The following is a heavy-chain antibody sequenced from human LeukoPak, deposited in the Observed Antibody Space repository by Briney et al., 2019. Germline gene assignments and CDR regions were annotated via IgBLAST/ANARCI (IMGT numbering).Heavy chain of an antibody. CDR3: ARQTGSGLFILP. CDR2: SYYTGNT. CDR1: GASISSSNSY. D-gene: IGHD3/OR15-3a*01. V-gene: IGHV4-39*01. J-gene: IGHJ4*02. Sequence: SETLSLTCTVSGASISSSNSYWGWIRQPPGKGLEWIGSSYYTGNTYYNASLKSQVSISIDTSKNQCSLKLTSLTAADTSVYYCARQTGSGLFILPGGQGTLVTVSS.